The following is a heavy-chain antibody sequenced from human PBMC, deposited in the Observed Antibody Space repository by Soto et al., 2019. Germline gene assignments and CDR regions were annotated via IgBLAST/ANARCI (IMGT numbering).Heavy chain of an antibody. CDR2: IWNDGSNT. CDR3: ARARIGRGSYSFGY. CDR1: GFIFNSFG. Sequence: QVQLVESGGGVVQPGSSLRLSCAASGFIFNSFGMHWVRQAPGKGLEWVAVIWNDGSNTYYADYAKGRFTISRDNSENTVHLPMNRLRAEDTAVFYCARARIGRGSYSFGYWGQGTLVTVTS. V-gene: IGHV3-33*01. J-gene: IGHJ4*02. D-gene: IGHD1-26*01.